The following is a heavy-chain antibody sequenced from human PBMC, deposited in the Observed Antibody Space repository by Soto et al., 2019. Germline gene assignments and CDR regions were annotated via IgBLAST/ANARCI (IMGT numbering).Heavy chain of an antibody. Sequence: QVQLVESGGGVVQPGRSLRLSCAASGFTFSSYGMHWVRQAPGKGLEWVAVISYDGSNKYYADSVKGRFTISRDNSKNTLYLRMNSLRAEDTAVYYCAKGIRVYSGYDLYFDCWGQGTLVTVSS. CDR2: ISYDGSNK. CDR1: GFTFSSYG. CDR3: AKGIRVYSGYDLYFDC. V-gene: IGHV3-30*18. D-gene: IGHD5-12*01. J-gene: IGHJ4*02.